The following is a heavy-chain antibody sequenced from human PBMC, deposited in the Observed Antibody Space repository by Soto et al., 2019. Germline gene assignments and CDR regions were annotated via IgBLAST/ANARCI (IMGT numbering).Heavy chain of an antibody. CDR2: IIPIFGTA. CDR3: ARSMVRGSRYYYYYYGMDV. CDR1: GGTFSSYA. D-gene: IGHD3-10*01. J-gene: IGHJ6*02. Sequence: QVQLVQSGAEVKKPGSSVKASCKASGGTFSSYAISWVRQAPGQGLEWMGGIIPIFGTANYAQKFQGRVTITADESTSTAYMELSSLRSEDTAVYYCARSMVRGSRYYYYYYGMDVWGQGTTVTVSS. V-gene: IGHV1-69*01.